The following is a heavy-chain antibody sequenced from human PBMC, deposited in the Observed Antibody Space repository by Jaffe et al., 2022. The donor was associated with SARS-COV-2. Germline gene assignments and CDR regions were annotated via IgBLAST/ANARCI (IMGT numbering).Heavy chain of an antibody. Sequence: QVQLQESGPGLVKPSQTLSLTCTVSGGSISSGGYYWSWIRQHPGKGLEWIGYIYYSGSTYYNPSLKSRVTISVDTSKNQFSLKLSSVTAADTAVYYCARDRAAGNPSRYYYGMDVWGQGTTVTVSS. D-gene: IGHD6-13*01. J-gene: IGHJ6*02. V-gene: IGHV4-31*03. CDR2: IYYSGST. CDR1: GGSISSGGYY. CDR3: ARDRAAGNPSRYYYGMDV.